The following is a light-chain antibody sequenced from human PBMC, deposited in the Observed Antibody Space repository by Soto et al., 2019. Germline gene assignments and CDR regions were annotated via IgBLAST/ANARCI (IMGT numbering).Light chain of an antibody. CDR2: GAS. J-gene: IGKJ1*01. CDR3: QQYGSSPWT. V-gene: IGKV3-20*01. Sequence: GLTKSPGALSLSTGERATLSCRASQSVSSSCLAWYQQKPGQAPRLLIYGASSRATGIPDRFSGSGSGTDFTLTISRLEPEDFAVYYCQQYGSSPWTFGQGTKVDI. CDR1: QSVSSSC.